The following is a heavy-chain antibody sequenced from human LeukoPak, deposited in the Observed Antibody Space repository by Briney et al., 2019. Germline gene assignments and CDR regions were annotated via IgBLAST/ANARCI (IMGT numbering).Heavy chain of an antibody. CDR1: GFTFSSYG. D-gene: IGHD2-15*01. J-gene: IGHJ4*02. Sequence: GGSLRLSCAASGFTFSSYGMRWVRQAPGKGLEWVSAISGGADTTYYADSVKGRFTISRDNSKNTLYLQMNSLRAEDTAVYYCAKEGIHCSGGSCYSDYFDYWGQGTLVTVSS. CDR2: ISGGADTT. CDR3: AKEGIHCSGGSCYSDYFDY. V-gene: IGHV3-23*01.